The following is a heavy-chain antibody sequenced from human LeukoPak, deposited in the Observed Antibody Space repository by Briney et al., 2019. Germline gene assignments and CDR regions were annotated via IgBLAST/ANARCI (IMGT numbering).Heavy chain of an antibody. D-gene: IGHD3-22*01. Sequence: GGSLRLSCAASGFTFSSYAMSWVRQAPGEGLEWVSAISGSGGSTYYADSVKGRFTISRDNSKNTLYLQMNSLRAEDTAVYYCAKTLNYYDSSGFDYWGQGTLVTVSS. J-gene: IGHJ4*02. CDR3: AKTLNYYDSSGFDY. V-gene: IGHV3-23*01. CDR2: ISGSGGST. CDR1: GFTFSSYA.